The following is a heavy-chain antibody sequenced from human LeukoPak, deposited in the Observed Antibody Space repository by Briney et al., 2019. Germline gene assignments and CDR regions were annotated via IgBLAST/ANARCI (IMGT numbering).Heavy chain of an antibody. J-gene: IGHJ3*02. CDR1: GGTFSSYA. CDR3: ARAQGMASDAFDI. Sequence: ASVKVSCKASGGTFSSYAISWVRQAPGQGLEWMGRIIPILGIANYAQKFQGRVTITADKSTSTAYMELSSLRSEDTAVYYCARAQGMASDAFDIWGQGTMVTDSS. CDR2: IIPILGIA. D-gene: IGHD2-8*01. V-gene: IGHV1-69*04.